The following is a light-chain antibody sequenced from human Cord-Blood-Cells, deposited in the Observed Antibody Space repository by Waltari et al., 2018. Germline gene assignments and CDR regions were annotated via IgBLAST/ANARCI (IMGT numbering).Light chain of an antibody. CDR2: GAS. CDR1: QSVSSN. V-gene: IGKV3-15*01. J-gene: IGKJ5*01. CDR3: QQNNSSPYS. Sequence: EIVITHSPATLSVSPGESAPLSCRASQSVSSNLSRYQQKPGQAPKLLIYGASTWPTGIPARFSGSGSGTEFTLTISSLQSEDFATYYCQQNNSSPYSFGQGTRLEIK.